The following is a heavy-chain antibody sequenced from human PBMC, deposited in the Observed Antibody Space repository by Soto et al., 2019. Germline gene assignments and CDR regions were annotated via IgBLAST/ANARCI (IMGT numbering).Heavy chain of an antibody. CDR3: ARDVLGRLESQDNWFDP. CDR2: IYYSGST. V-gene: IGHV4-30-4*01. CDR1: GGSISSGDYY. J-gene: IGHJ5*02. D-gene: IGHD3-16*01. Sequence: SETLSLTCTVSGGSISSGDYYWSWIRQPPGKGLEWIGYIYYSGSTYYNPSLKSRVTISVDTSKNQFSLKLSSVTAADTAVYYCARDVLGRLESQDNWFDPWGQGTLVTVSS.